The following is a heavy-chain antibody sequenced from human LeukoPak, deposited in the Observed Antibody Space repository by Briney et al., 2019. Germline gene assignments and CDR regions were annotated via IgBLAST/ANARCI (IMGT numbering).Heavy chain of an antibody. CDR3: VSRYSYGPDY. CDR1: GFTFSSYS. J-gene: IGHJ4*02. CDR2: ISSSSSYI. D-gene: IGHD5-18*01. Sequence: TGGSLRLSCAASGFTFSSYSMNWVRQAPGNGLEWVSSISSSSSYIYYADSVKGRFTISRDNAKNSLYLQMNSLRAEDTAVYYCVSRYSYGPDYWGQGTLVTVSS. V-gene: IGHV3-21*01.